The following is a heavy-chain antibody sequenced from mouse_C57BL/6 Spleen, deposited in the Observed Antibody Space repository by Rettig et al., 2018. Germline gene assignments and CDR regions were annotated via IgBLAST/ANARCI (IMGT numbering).Heavy chain of an antibody. V-gene: IGHV1-54*01. CDR3: ARDYYGSSGYFDV. CDR1: GYAFTNYL. D-gene: IGHD1-1*01. Sequence: QVQLQQSGAELVRPGTSVKVSCKASGYAFTNYLIEWVKQSPGQGLEWIGVINPGRGATNYNEKFKGKATLTADKSSSTAYMQLSSLTSEDSAVYFCARDYYGSSGYFDVWGTGTTVTVSS. CDR2: INPGRGAT. J-gene: IGHJ1*03.